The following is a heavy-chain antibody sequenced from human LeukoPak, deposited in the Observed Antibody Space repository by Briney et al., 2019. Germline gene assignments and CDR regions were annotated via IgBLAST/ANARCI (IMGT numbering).Heavy chain of an antibody. J-gene: IGHJ4*02. D-gene: IGHD6-19*01. CDR2: INPNSGGT. CDR3: ARDRLESSGWYLSGGNVGY. V-gene: IGHV1-2*02. CDR1: GYTFTGYY. Sequence: ASVKVSCKASGYTFTGYYMHWVRQAPGQGLEWMGWINPNSGGTNYAQKFQGRVTMTRDTPISTAYMELSRLTSDDTAVYYCARDRLESSGWYLSGGNVGYWGQGTLVTVSS.